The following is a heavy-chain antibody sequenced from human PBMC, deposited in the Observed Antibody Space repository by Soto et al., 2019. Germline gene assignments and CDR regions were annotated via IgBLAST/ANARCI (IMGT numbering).Heavy chain of an antibody. D-gene: IGHD2-15*01. CDR3: ARDPRWPPAFDY. Sequence: ASKKVSCKASGYTFTDHYINWVRQAPGHAPEYMGWIHPNSGETKYVERFQGRVTMTRDTSISTAYLELRRLTSDDTAVYYCARDPRWPPAFDYWGQGTLVTVSS. CDR2: IHPNSGET. J-gene: IGHJ4*02. V-gene: IGHV1-2*02. CDR1: GYTFTDHY.